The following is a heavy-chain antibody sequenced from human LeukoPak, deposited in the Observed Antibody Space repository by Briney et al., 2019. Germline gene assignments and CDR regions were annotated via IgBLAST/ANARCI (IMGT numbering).Heavy chain of an antibody. V-gene: IGHV1-18*01. D-gene: IGHD1-26*01. Sequence: ASVKVSCKASGYTLSSYGISWVRQAPGQGLEWMGWISAYNGNTNYAQKLQGRVTMSTDTSTSTAYMELRSLRSDDTAVYYCAREPQWELTGGFDYWGQGTLVTVSS. J-gene: IGHJ4*02. CDR2: ISAYNGNT. CDR3: AREPQWELTGGFDY. CDR1: GYTLSSYG.